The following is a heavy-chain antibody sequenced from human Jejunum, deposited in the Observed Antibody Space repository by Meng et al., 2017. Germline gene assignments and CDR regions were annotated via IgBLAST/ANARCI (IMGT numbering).Heavy chain of an antibody. CDR3: ARRGGAYSTGHFPHFDD. V-gene: IGHV4-4*02. D-gene: IGHD6-19*01. CDR2: VFHTGSS. CDR1: GGSIGSTNW. J-gene: IGHJ4*02. Sequence: QWQREGSGPGPVEPSGTLSLTRAFSGGSIGSTNWWSWVRQPPGKGPEWIGDVFHTGSSNYSPSLRSRVTISVDKSKNQFSLNLSSVTDADTAVYFCARRGGAYSTGHFPHFDDWGQGTLVTVSS.